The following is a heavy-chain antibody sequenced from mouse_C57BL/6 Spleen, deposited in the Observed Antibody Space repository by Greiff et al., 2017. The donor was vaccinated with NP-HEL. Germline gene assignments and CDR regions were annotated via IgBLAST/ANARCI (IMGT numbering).Heavy chain of an antibody. V-gene: IGHV1-72*01. CDR2: IDPNGGGT. D-gene: IGHD4-1*01. Sequence: QVQLQQPGAELVKPGASVKMSCKASGYTFTSYWMHWVKQRPGRGLEWIGRIDPNGGGTKYNEKFKSKATLTVDKPSSTAYMQSISSKSEDAAVYDSAREGETGTLDYWGQGTTLTVSS. CDR1: GYTFTSYW. J-gene: IGHJ2*01. CDR3: AREGETGTLDY.